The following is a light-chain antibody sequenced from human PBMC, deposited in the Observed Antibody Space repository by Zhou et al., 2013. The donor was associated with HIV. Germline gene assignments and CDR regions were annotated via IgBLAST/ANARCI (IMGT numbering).Light chain of an antibody. Sequence: EIVLTQSPATLSLSPGERATLSCRASQSISSYLAWYQQKPGQAPRLLIYDASNRATDIPARFSGSGSGTDFTLTISSLEPEDFAVYYCQQRMTFGQGTRLEIK. CDR1: QSISSY. V-gene: IGKV3-11*01. J-gene: IGKJ5*01. CDR2: DAS. CDR3: QQRMT.